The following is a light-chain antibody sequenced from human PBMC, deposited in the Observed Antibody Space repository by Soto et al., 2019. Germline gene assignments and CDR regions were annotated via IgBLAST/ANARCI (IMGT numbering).Light chain of an antibody. CDR2: DVS. Sequence: QSALTQPASVSGSPGQSITISCTGTSSDVGAYNYDSWYQQHPGKAPKLMIYDVSNRPSGVSNRFSGSKPGNTASLTISGLQAEDEADYYCSSYTSSSPLVFGGGTKLTVL. V-gene: IGLV2-14*01. CDR1: SSDVGAYNY. J-gene: IGLJ2*01. CDR3: SSYTSSSPLV.